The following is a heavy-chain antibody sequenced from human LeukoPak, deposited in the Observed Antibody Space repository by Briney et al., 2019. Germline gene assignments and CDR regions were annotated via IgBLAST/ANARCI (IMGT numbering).Heavy chain of an antibody. CDR3: ARDAGGRIIVVVPAAIDY. J-gene: IGHJ4*02. Sequence: GGSLRLSCAASGFTFSSYWMSWVRQAPGKGLEWVANIKQDGSEKYYVDSVKGRFTISRDNAKNSLYLQMNSLRAEDTAVYYCARDAGGRIIVVVPAAIDYWGQGTLVTVSS. CDR2: IKQDGSEK. CDR1: GFTFSSYW. V-gene: IGHV3-7*01. D-gene: IGHD2-2*01.